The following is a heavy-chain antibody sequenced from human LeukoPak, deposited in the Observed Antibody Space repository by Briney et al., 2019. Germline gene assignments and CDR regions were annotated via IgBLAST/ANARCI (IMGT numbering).Heavy chain of an antibody. CDR1: GGSFSGYC. CDR3: ARGDSSGWYDY. CDR2: INHSGST. J-gene: IGHJ4*02. D-gene: IGHD6-19*01. V-gene: IGHV4-34*01. Sequence: SETLSLTCAVYGGSFSGYCWSWIRQPPGKGLEWIGEINHSGSTNYNPSLKSRVTISVDTSKNQFSLKLSSVTAADTAVYYCARGDSSGWYDYWGQGTLVTVSS.